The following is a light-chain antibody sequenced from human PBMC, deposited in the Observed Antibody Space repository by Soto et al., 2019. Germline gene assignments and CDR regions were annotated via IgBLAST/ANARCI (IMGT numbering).Light chain of an antibody. J-gene: IGLJ2*01. CDR3: SSYTSSATWV. CDR1: RSDIGTYDY. Sequence: QSVLTQPASVSGSPGQSITISCTGTRSDIGTYDYVCWFQQHPGRAPRLMLYDVNDRPSGVSNRFFGSKSGNTAYLTISGLRAEDEADYYCSSYTSSATWVFGGGTKLTVL. V-gene: IGLV2-14*01. CDR2: DVN.